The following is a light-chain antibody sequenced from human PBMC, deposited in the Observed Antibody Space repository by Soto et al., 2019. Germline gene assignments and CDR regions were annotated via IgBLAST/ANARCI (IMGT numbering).Light chain of an antibody. V-gene: IGKV1-39*01. CDR2: AAS. J-gene: IGKJ1*01. Sequence: IQMPQSPSSLSASVGERVTITCRASRRINTYLNWYQQKPGKAPKLLISAASSLQSGVPARFSGSGSGTAFTLIISSVQPEDFATFYCEQSYGSPPTFGQGTKVDIK. CDR1: RRINTY. CDR3: EQSYGSPPT.